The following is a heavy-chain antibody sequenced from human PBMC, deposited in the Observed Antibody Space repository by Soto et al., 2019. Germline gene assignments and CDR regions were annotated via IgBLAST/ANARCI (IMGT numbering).Heavy chain of an antibody. V-gene: IGHV4-61*01. D-gene: IGHD6-13*01. CDR2: IYYSGST. J-gene: IGHJ4*02. Sequence: SETLSVTCAVSSFSISSGYYWGWVRQPPGKGLEWIGYIYYSGSTNYNPSLKSRVTISVDTSKNQFSLKLSSVTAADTAVYYCARESEEYSSSSWFDYWGQGTLVTVSS. CDR1: SFSISSGYY. CDR3: ARESEEYSSSSWFDY.